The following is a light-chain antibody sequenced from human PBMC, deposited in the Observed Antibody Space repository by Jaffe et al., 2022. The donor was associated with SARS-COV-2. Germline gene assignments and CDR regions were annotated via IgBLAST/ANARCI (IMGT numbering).Light chain of an antibody. Sequence: SSELTQDPAVSVALGQTVRITCQGDSLRSYHASWYQQKPGQAPLLVIYDKDNRPSGIPDRFSGSSSGNTASLTITGARAEDEADYYCNSRDSNGNHEMVFGGGTKLTVL. V-gene: IGLV3-19*01. CDR3: NSRDSNGNHEMV. CDR2: DKD. J-gene: IGLJ3*02. CDR1: SLRSYH.